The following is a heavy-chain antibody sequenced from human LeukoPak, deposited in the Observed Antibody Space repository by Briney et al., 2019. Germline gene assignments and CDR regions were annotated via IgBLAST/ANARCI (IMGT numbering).Heavy chain of an antibody. CDR2: INSDGSST. J-gene: IGHJ4*02. V-gene: IGHV3-74*01. CDR3: ARDVVRFGEPTYDY. CDR1: GFTFSSYW. D-gene: IGHD3-10*01. Sequence: PGGSLRLSCAVSGFTFSSYWMHWVRQAPGKGLVWVSRINSDGSSTSYADSVKGRFTTSRDNAKNTLYLQMNSLRAEDTAVYYCARDVVRFGEPTYDYWGQGTLVTVSS.